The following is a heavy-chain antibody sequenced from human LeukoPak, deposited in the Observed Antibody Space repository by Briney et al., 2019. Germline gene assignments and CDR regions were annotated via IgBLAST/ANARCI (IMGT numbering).Heavy chain of an antibody. Sequence: PSQTLSLTCAVSGGSISSGGYSWSWIRQPPGKGLEWIGYIYHSGSTYYNPSLKSRVTISVDRSKNQFSLKLSSVTAADTAVYYCARVLVYCSGGSCRGGTFDYWGQGTLVTVSS. J-gene: IGHJ4*02. CDR1: GGSISSGGYS. CDR2: IYHSGST. D-gene: IGHD2-15*01. CDR3: ARVLVYCSGGSCRGGTFDY. V-gene: IGHV4-30-2*01.